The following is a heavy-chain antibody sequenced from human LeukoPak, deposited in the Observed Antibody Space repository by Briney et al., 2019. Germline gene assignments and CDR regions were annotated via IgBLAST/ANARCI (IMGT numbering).Heavy chain of an antibody. CDR1: GFTFSSYG. J-gene: IGHJ4*02. CDR3: AKVKPLYSSSWYYFDY. D-gene: IGHD6-13*01. Sequence: GGSLRLSCAASGFTFSSYGMHWFRQAPGKGLEWVAVISYDGSNKYYADSVKGRFTISRDNSKNTLYLQMNSLRAEDTAVYYCAKVKPLYSSSWYYFDYWGQGTLVTVSS. CDR2: ISYDGSNK. V-gene: IGHV3-30*18.